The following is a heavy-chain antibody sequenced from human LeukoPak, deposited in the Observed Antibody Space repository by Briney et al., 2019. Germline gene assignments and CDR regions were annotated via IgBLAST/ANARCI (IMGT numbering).Heavy chain of an antibody. V-gene: IGHV3-21*01. CDR3: ARDKSVSARYCSGGSCYDYYYYGMDV. J-gene: IGHJ6*02. D-gene: IGHD2-15*01. CDR1: GFTFSSYS. CDR2: ISSSSSYI. Sequence: GGSLRLSCAASGFTFSSYSMNWVRQAPGKGLEWVSSISSSSSYIYYADSVKGRFTISRDNAKNSLYLQMNSLRAEDTAVYYCARDKSVSARYCSGGSCYDYYYYGMDVWGQGTTVTVSS.